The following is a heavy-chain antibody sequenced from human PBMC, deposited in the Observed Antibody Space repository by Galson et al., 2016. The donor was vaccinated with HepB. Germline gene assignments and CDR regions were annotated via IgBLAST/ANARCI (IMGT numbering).Heavy chain of an antibody. V-gene: IGHV3-74*01. CDR2: INSDGSNA. CDR3: ARENGDYLFIDY. Sequence: SLRLSCAGSGFTFSSHYMHWVRQAPGKGLVWVSRINSDGSNANYADSVKGRFTISRDNARNTLYLHVNSLRAEDAAVYYCARENGDYLFIDYWGQGTLVTVSS. CDR1: GFTFSSHY. D-gene: IGHD4-17*01. J-gene: IGHJ4*02.